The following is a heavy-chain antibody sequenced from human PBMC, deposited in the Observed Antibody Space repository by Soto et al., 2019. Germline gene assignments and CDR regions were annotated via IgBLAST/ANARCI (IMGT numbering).Heavy chain of an antibody. V-gene: IGHV4-39*01. CDR3: ATSNWFDP. CDR2: IYYSGST. Sequence: QLQLQESGPGLVKPSETLSLTCTVSGGSISSRGYYLGWIRQPPGKGLEWIGTIYYSGSTYYNPSLKSRVTIFVDTSKNQFSLKLSSVTAADTAVYYCATSNWFDPWGQGTLVTVSS. J-gene: IGHJ5*02. CDR1: GGSISSRGYY.